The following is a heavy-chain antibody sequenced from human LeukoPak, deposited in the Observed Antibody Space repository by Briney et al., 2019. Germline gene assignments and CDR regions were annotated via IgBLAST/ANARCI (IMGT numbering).Heavy chain of an antibody. J-gene: IGHJ4*02. D-gene: IGHD6-19*01. Sequence: ASVKVSCRTSGYDFSTYGITWVRRAPGQGLEYMGWIRPSNGNRNYAQKFQDRVTLTTDSSTSSVYMELRSLRSDDTAFYYCARAFSASKSCDYWGQGTLVTVSS. CDR1: GYDFSTYG. CDR2: IRPSNGNR. CDR3: ARAFSASKSCDY. V-gene: IGHV1-18*01.